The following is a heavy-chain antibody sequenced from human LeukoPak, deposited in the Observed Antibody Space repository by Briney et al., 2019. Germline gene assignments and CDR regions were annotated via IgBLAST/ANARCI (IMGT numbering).Heavy chain of an antibody. CDR2: INPSGGGT. CDR3: ARLEPSLRGSTFDY. V-gene: IGHV1-46*01. D-gene: IGHD5/OR15-5a*01. J-gene: IGHJ4*02. Sequence: GASVKISCKASGYTFTSYYMHWVRQAPGQGLEWMGIINPSGGGTTYAQKFQGRVTMTRDMSTSTVYMELSSLRSEDTAVYYCARLEPSLRGSTFDYWGQGTPVTVSS. CDR1: GYTFTSYY.